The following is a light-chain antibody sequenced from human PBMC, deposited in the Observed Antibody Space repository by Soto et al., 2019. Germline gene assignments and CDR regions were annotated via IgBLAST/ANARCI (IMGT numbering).Light chain of an antibody. CDR3: QQYGSSRT. J-gene: IGKJ2*02. CDR1: QSVSSSY. CDR2: GAS. V-gene: IGKV3-20*01. Sequence: EIVLTQSPGTLSLSPGERATLSCRASQSVSSSYLAWYQQKPGQAPRLLIYGASSRATGIPDRFSGSGSGTDFTLIISRLEHEDFAVYYCQQYGSSRTFGQGTKLEIK.